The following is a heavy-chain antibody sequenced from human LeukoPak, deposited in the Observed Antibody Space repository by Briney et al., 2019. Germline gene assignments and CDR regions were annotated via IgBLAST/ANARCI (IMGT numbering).Heavy chain of an antibody. CDR3: ARLEAVAGPDH. V-gene: IGHV1-18*01. Sequence: ASVKVSCKASGYTFTSYGISWVRQAPGQGLEWMGWIRAYNGNTNYAQRLQGRVTMTTDTSTSTAYMELRSLRSDDTAVYYCARLEAVAGPDHWGQGTLVTVSS. CDR1: GYTFTSYG. D-gene: IGHD6-19*01. J-gene: IGHJ4*02. CDR2: IRAYNGNT.